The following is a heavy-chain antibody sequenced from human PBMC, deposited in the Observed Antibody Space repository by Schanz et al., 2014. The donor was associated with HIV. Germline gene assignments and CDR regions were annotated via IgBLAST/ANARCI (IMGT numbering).Heavy chain of an antibody. V-gene: IGHV4-31*03. CDR3: ARGYVSSSSSLGY. Sequence: QVQLQESGPGLVKPSQTLSLTCTVSGGSIRSGGYYWSWIRQHPGKGLEWIGHSHYSGNTYYNPSLKSRVTISVDTSKNQFSLKLRSVTAADTAVYYCARGYVSSSSSLGYWGQGTLVTVSS. D-gene: IGHD6-6*01. CDR1: GGSIRSGGYY. J-gene: IGHJ4*02. CDR2: SHYSGNT.